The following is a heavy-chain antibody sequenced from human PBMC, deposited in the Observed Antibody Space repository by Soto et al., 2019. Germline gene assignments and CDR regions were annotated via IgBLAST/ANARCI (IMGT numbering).Heavy chain of an antibody. CDR1: GFTFTSFA. J-gene: IGHJ4*02. D-gene: IGHD6-6*01. Sequence: PGGSLRLSCAASGFTFTSFAMHWVRQAPGKGLQWVAFISYDGNNNYYADSVKGRFTISRDNSRNTLYLQMNSLRPDDSAVYYCAKALGSLEYSTLPSLFGSWGQGTLVTVSS. CDR3: AKALGSLEYSTLPSLFGS. CDR2: ISYDGNNN. V-gene: IGHV3-30*18.